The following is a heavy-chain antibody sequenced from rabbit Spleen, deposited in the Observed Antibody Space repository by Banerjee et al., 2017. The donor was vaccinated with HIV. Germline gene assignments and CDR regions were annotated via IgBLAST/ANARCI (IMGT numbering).Heavy chain of an antibody. CDR3: ARDWVAVIGWNFNL. CDR2: IGAGSSGST. V-gene: IGHV1S40*01. Sequence: QSLEESGGDLVKPGASLTLTCKASGFPFSSGYDMCWVRQAPGKGLEWIACIGAGSSGSTYYESWAKGRFTISKTSSTTVTLQMTSLTAADTATYFCARDWVAVIGWNFNLWGPGTLVTVS. J-gene: IGHJ4*01. CDR1: GFPFSSGYD. D-gene: IGHD1-1*01.